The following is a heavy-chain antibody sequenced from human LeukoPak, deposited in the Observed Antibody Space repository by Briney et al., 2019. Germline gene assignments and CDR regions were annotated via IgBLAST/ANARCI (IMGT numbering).Heavy chain of an antibody. CDR3: ARQADNNWFDS. V-gene: IGHV1-2*02. J-gene: IGHJ5*01. Sequence: GASVKVSCKASGYTFTGYYMHWVRQAPGQGIEWMGWINPNSGVTKYAQKFQGRVTMTRDTSSSTAYLELNRLSSDDSAVFYCARQADNNWFDSWGQGTLVTVSS. D-gene: IGHD2-15*01. CDR1: GYTFTGYY. CDR2: INPNSGVT.